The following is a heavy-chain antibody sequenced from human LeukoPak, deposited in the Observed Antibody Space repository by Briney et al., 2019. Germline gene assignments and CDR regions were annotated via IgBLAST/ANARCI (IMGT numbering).Heavy chain of an antibody. J-gene: IGHJ5*02. D-gene: IGHD5-12*01. Sequence: GGPLRLSCAASGFTFSSYAMSWVRQAPGKGLEWVSAISGSGGSTYYADSVKGRFTISRDNSKNTLYLQMNSLRAEDTAVYYCAKESRLYSGYDNWFDPWGQGTLVTVSS. CDR3: AKESRLYSGYDNWFDP. CDR1: GFTFSSYA. CDR2: ISGSGGST. V-gene: IGHV3-23*01.